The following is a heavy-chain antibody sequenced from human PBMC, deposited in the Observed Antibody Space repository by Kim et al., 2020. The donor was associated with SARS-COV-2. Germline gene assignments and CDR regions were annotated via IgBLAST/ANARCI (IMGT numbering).Heavy chain of an antibody. D-gene: IGHD5-12*01. Sequence: GGSLRLSCAASGFTFSSYSMNWVRQAPGKGLEWVSSISSSGSYIYYAASVKGRFTISRGNAENSLYLQMNSLRADDTAVYYCARELGSGYEGLHYWGQGTLVTVS. V-gene: IGHV3-21*04. CDR3: ARELGSGYEGLHY. CDR2: ISSSGSYI. CDR1: GFTFSSYS. J-gene: IGHJ4*02.